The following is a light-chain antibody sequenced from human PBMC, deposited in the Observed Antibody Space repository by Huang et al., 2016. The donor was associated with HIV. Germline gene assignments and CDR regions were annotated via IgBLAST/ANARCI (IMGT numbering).Light chain of an antibody. Sequence: EIVLTQSPGTVSLSPGERATLSCRASPSLGSGYLAWYQQKPGQAPRLLIYGASSRASGIPDRFSGSGSRTDFTLTISRLEPEDFAVYYCQQYGSSPQTFGGGTKVEIK. CDR2: GAS. J-gene: IGKJ4*01. CDR3: QQYGSSPQT. V-gene: IGKV3-20*01. CDR1: PSLGSGY.